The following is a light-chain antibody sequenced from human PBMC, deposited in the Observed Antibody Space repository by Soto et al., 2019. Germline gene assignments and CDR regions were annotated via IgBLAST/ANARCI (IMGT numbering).Light chain of an antibody. V-gene: IGKV1-39*01. CDR3: QQTFSNPLS. Sequence: IQLTQSPSSLSASVGDRVTIACRASESISDYLNWYQHKPGEAPKVLVYSASTLRGGVPSRFSGTGSGTAFSLTISSLQPEDVATYYCQQTFSNPLSFGGGTKVEIK. J-gene: IGKJ4*01. CDR1: ESISDY. CDR2: SAS.